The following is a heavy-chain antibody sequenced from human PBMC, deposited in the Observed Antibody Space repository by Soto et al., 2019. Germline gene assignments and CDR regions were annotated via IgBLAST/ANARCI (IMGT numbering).Heavy chain of an antibody. D-gene: IGHD6-13*01. CDR2: IYYSGST. CDR1: GGSISSYY. V-gene: IGHV4-59*01. Sequence: LSLTCTVSGGSISSYYWSWIRQPPGKGLEWIGYIYYSGSTNYNPSLKSRVTISVDTSKNQFSLKLSSVTAADTAVYYCARVRAAGTDFDYWGQGTMVTVYS. J-gene: IGHJ4*02. CDR3: ARVRAAGTDFDY.